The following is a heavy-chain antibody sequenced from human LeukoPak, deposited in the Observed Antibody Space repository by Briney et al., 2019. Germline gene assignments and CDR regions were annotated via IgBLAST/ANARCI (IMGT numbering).Heavy chain of an antibody. J-gene: IGHJ4*02. CDR3: ARVRVAAYYFDY. CDR1: GGSTSSYY. D-gene: IGHD6-13*01. CDR2: IYTSGST. Sequence: SQTLSLTCTVSGGSTSSYYWSWIRQPAGKGLEWIGRIYTSGSTNYNPSLKSRVTMSVDTSKNQFSLKLSSVTAADTAVYYCARVRVAAYYFDYWGQGTLVTVSS. V-gene: IGHV4-4*07.